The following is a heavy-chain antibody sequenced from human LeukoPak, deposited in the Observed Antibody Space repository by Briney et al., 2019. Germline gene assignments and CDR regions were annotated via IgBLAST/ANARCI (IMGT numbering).Heavy chain of an antibody. CDR3: ARVRAIFGVVDNIDY. CDR2: INPSGGST. D-gene: IGHD3-3*01. V-gene: IGHV1-46*01. Sequence: ASVKVSCKASGYTFTSYYMHWVRQAPGQGLEWMGIINPSGGSTSYAQKFQGRVTMTRDMSTSTVYMELSSLRSEDTAVYYCARVRAIFGVVDNIDYWGQGTLVTVSS. CDR1: GYTFTSYY. J-gene: IGHJ4*02.